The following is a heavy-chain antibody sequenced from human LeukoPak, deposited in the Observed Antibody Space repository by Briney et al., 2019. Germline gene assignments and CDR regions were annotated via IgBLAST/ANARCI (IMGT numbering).Heavy chain of an antibody. CDR3: ARDIKGDYYDSSGPGTFDI. CDR1: GGSISSSSYY. D-gene: IGHD3-22*01. V-gene: IGHV4-39*07. CDR2: IYYSGST. J-gene: IGHJ3*02. Sequence: PSETLSLTCTVSGGSISSSSYYWGWIRQPPGKGLEWIGSIYYSGSTYYNPSLKSRVTISVDTSKNQFSLKLSSVTAADTAVYYCARDIKGDYYDSSGPGTFDIWGQGTMVTVSS.